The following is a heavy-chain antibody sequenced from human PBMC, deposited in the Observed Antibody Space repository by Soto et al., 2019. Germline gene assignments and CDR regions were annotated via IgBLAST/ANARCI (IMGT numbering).Heavy chain of an antibody. J-gene: IGHJ4*02. CDR2: IWYDGNNK. CDR1: GFTFGDYY. CDR3: ARGLHSLFDY. D-gene: IGHD2-21*01. V-gene: IGHV3-33*08. Sequence: GGSLRLSCETSGFTFGDYYMHWVRQAPGKGLGWVAVIWYDGNNKYYADSVKGRFTISRDNSNNTLYVQMTSLRAEDTAVYYCARGLHSLFDYWGQGTLVTVSS.